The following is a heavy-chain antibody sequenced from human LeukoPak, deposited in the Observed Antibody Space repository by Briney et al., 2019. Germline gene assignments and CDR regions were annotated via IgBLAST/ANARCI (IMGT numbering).Heavy chain of an antibody. D-gene: IGHD6-13*01. CDR2: IYYSGST. J-gene: IGHJ6*02. CDR1: GGSISSSSYY. CDR3: ASTLAAAGHHPYYYGMDV. V-gene: IGHV4-39*07. Sequence: SETLSLTCTVSGGSISSSSYYWGWIRQPPGKGLEWIGSIYYSGSTNYNPSLKSRVTISVDTSKNQFSLKLSSVTAADTAVYYCASTLAAAGHHPYYYGMDVWGQGTTVTVSS.